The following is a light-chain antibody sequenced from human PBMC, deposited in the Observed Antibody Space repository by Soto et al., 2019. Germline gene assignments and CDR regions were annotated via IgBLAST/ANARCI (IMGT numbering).Light chain of an antibody. CDR2: DAS. V-gene: IGKV1-5*01. CDR1: QGISTY. CDR3: RQYKTYSTT. Sequence: DIQMTQSPSSLSESSGDRFTITCRSSQGISTYLNWYQQKPGKAPKLLIYDASSLESGVPSRFSGSGSETEFTLTISSLQPDDFATYYYRQYKTYSTTFGQGTRLEIK. J-gene: IGKJ5*01.